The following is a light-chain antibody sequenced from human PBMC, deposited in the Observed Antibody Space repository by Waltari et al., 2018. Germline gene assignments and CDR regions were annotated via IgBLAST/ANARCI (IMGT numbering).Light chain of an antibody. Sequence: SSELTQDPTVSVALGQTVRITCQGDSLRRYYPSWYQQRPGQAPILVFYGQSSRPSGIPDRSSGSISGNTASLTITGAQAEDEADYYCHSRDSSSTRFFGGGTRLTV. V-gene: IGLV3-19*01. J-gene: IGLJ2*01. CDR2: GQS. CDR3: HSRDSSSTRF. CDR1: SLRRYY.